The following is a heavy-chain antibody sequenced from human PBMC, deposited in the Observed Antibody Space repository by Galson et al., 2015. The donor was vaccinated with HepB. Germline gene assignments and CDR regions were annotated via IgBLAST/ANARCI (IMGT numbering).Heavy chain of an antibody. D-gene: IGHD6-19*01. Sequence: SLRLSCAASGFSFGNYAMHWVRQGPGKGLEWVAGISWNSRSIGYADSVKGRFTISRDNAKKSLYLQMNSLRTDDTALYYCAKDAPYSSTANWYFDFWGRGTLVTVSS. CDR2: ISWNSRSI. CDR1: GFSFGNYA. V-gene: IGHV3-9*01. J-gene: IGHJ2*01. CDR3: AKDAPYSSTANWYFDF.